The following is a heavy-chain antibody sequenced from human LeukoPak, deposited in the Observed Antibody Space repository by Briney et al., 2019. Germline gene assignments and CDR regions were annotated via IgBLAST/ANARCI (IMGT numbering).Heavy chain of an antibody. D-gene: IGHD5-12*01. CDR2: VSGSGGST. V-gene: IGHV3-23*01. Sequence: QPGGSLRLSCAASGFTFSSYAMSWVRQAPGKGLEWVSAVSGSGGSTYYADSVKGRFTISRDNSKNTLYLQMNSLRAEDTAVYYCAKDSFLATMLNSYYFDNWGQGTLVTVSS. CDR1: GFTFSSYA. J-gene: IGHJ4*02. CDR3: AKDSFLATMLNSYYFDN.